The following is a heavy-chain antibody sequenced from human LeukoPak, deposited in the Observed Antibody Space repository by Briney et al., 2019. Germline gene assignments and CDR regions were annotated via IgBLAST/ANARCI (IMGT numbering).Heavy chain of an antibody. D-gene: IGHD6-6*01. V-gene: IGHV4-4*07. J-gene: IGHJ4*02. CDR3: ARDRAAPPYSSSSHFDY. Sequence: PSETLPLTCTVSGGSINTYYWSWIRQPAGKGLEWIGRIHTGGSTNYNPSLKSRVTMSVDTSKNQFSLKLSSVTAADTAVYYCARDRAAPPYSSSSHFDYWGPGTLVTVSS. CDR2: IHTGGST. CDR1: GGSINTYY.